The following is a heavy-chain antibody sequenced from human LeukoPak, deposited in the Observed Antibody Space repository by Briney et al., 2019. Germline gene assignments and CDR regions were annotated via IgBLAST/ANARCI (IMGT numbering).Heavy chain of an antibody. J-gene: IGHJ4*02. Sequence: ASVKVSCKASGYTFTGYYMHWVRQAPGQGLEWMGWINPNSGGTNYAQKFQGRVTMTRDTSISTAYMELSRLRSDDTAVYYCARARTTVVIRYFGYWGQGTLVTVSS. CDR2: INPNSGGT. D-gene: IGHD4-23*01. CDR1: GYTFTGYY. V-gene: IGHV1-2*02. CDR3: ARARTTVVIRYFGY.